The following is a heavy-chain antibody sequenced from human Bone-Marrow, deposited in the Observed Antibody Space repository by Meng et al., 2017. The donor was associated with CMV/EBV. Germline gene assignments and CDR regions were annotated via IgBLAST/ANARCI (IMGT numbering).Heavy chain of an antibody. Sequence: GSLRLSCTVSGGSISSYYWSWIRQPPGKGLEWIGYIYYSGSTNYNPSLKSRVTISVDTSKNQFSLKLSSVTAADTAVYYCARGPSPPPRKSYIVGATHSTVNGMDVWGQGTTVTVSS. D-gene: IGHD1-26*01. V-gene: IGHV4-59*01. CDR1: GGSISSYY. CDR2: IYYSGST. J-gene: IGHJ6*02. CDR3: ARGPSPPPRKSYIVGATHSTVNGMDV.